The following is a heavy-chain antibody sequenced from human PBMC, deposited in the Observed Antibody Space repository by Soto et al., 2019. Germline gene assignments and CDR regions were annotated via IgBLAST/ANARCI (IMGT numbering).Heavy chain of an antibody. Sequence: TLSLTCTVSGGSISSCGYYWSWIRQHPGKGLEWIGYIYYSGSTYYNPSLKSRVTISVDTSKNQFSLKLSSVTAADTAVYYCARGTVGYFDYWGKGTLVTVS. CDR1: GGSISSCGYY. D-gene: IGHD4-17*01. V-gene: IGHV4-31*03. CDR3: ARGTVGYFDY. J-gene: IGHJ4*02. CDR2: IYYSGST.